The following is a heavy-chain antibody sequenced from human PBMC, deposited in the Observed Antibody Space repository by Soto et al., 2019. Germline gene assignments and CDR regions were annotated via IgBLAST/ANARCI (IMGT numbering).Heavy chain of an antibody. D-gene: IGHD5-12*01. CDR2: ISAYNGNT. CDR3: AREGRGYSGYDPYDP. CDR1: GYTFTSYG. V-gene: IGHV1-18*01. Sequence: GASLKVSCKASGYTFTSYGISWVRQAPGQGLEWMGWISAYNGNTNYAQKLQGRVTMTTDTSTSTAYMELRSLRSDDTAVYYCAREGRGYSGYDPYDPWGQGTLVTVSS. J-gene: IGHJ5*02.